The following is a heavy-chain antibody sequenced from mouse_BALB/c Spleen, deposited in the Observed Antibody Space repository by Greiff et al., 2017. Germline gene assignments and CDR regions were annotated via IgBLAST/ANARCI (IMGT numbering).Heavy chain of an antibody. V-gene: IGHV5-4*02. CDR2: ISDGGSYT. CDR3: ARVDSSGYCAMDY. Sequence: EVKLMESGGGLVKPGGSLKLSCAASGFTFSDYYMYWVRQTPEKRLEWVATISDGGSYTYYPDSVKGRFTISRDNAKNNLYLQMSSLKSEDTAMYYCARVDSSGYCAMDYWGQGTSVTVSS. J-gene: IGHJ4*01. D-gene: IGHD3-2*01. CDR1: GFTFSDYY.